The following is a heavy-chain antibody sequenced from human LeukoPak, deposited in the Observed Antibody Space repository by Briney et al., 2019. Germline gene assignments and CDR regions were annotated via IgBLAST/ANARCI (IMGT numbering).Heavy chain of an antibody. CDR2: ISTSSTTI. Sequence: GGSLRLSCVAFRITLSSYSMNWVRQAPGKGLEWVSYISTSSTTIYYADSVKGRFTISRDNAKNSLYLQMNSLRDEDTAVYYCARRHGDYLGGFEYWGQGTLVTVSS. D-gene: IGHD4-17*01. V-gene: IGHV3-48*02. CDR1: RITLSSYS. CDR3: ARRHGDYLGGFEY. J-gene: IGHJ4*02.